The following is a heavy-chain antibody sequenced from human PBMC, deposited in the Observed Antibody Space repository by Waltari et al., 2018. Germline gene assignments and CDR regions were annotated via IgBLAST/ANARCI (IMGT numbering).Heavy chain of an antibody. V-gene: IGHV3-7*03. D-gene: IGHD3-22*01. CDR1: GFTFSSYW. J-gene: IGHJ4*02. Sequence: EVQLVESGGGLVQPGGSLRLSCAASGFTFSSYWMSWVRQAPGRGLEWVANIKQDGSEKDCVDSVKGRFTNTRYKAKDTRYLQMNSLRAEDTAVYYCARDKGEYYYDSSGIQDYWGQGTLVTVSS. CDR3: ARDKGEYYYDSSGIQDY. CDR2: IKQDGSEK.